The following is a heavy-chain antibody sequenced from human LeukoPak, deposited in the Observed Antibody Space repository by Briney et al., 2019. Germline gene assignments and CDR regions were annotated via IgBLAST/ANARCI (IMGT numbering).Heavy chain of an antibody. CDR3: AYYDSSGYYYGRLRY. D-gene: IGHD3-22*01. Sequence: GGSLRLSCVASGFAFSDYYMDWVRQTPGKGLEWVSGISAGGGSTHYADSVKGRFTISRDNSKNTLHLHMNSLRAEDTAVYFCAYYDSSGYYYGRLRYWGQGTPVTVSS. CDR2: ISAGGGST. J-gene: IGHJ4*02. CDR1: GFAFSDYY. V-gene: IGHV3-23*01.